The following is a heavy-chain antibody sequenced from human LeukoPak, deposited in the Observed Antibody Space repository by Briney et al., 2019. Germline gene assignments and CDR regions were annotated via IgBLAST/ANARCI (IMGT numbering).Heavy chain of an antibody. CDR1: GGSFSGYY. V-gene: IGHV4-34*01. CDR3: ARVGPYCTNGVCLYYYFDY. CDR2: INHSGST. J-gene: IGHJ4*02. D-gene: IGHD2-8*01. Sequence: PSETLSLTCAVYGGSFSGYYWSWIRQPPGKGLEWIGEINHSGSTNYNPSLKSRVTISVDTSKNQFSLKLSSVTAADTAVYYCARVGPYCTNGVCLYYYFDYWGQGTLVTVSS.